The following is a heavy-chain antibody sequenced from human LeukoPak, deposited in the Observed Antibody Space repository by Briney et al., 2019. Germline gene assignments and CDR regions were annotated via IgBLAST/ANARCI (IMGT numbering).Heavy chain of an antibody. CDR2: INWNGGST. Sequence: GGSLRLSCAASGFTFDDYGMSWVRQAPGKGLEWVSGINWNGGSTGYADSVKGRFTISRDNSKNTLYLQMNSLRAEDTAVYYCARAKVAGTFGYWGQGTLVTVSS. D-gene: IGHD6-19*01. CDR3: ARAKVAGTFGY. V-gene: IGHV3-20*04. J-gene: IGHJ4*02. CDR1: GFTFDDYG.